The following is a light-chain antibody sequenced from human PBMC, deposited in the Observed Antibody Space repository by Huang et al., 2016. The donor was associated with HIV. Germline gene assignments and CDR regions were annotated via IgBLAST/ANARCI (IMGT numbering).Light chain of an antibody. CDR1: QSLLHSNGYNY. CDR3: MQALQTPLT. V-gene: IGKV2-28*01. J-gene: IGKJ4*01. CDR2: LGS. Sequence: IVMTQSPLSLPVTPGEPASISCRSSQSLLHSNGYNYLDCYLQKPGQSPQLVIYLGSNRASGVPDRFTGSGSDTDFTLKISRMEPEDVGIYYCMQALQTPLTFGGGTKVEIK.